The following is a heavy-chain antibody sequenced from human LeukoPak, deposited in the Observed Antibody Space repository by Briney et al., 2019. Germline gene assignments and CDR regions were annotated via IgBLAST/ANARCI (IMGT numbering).Heavy chain of an antibody. D-gene: IGHD2-2*01. CDR2: ISGSGGSP. CDR1: GFTFSSYA. CDR3: AEMHVGGFCSSTSCYGYFEY. Sequence: GGSLRLSCAASGFTFSSYAMSWVRQAPRKGLEWVSAISGSGGSPYYADSVKGRFTISRDNFKNTLYLQMNSMRVEDTAVYYCAEMHVGGFCSSTSCYGYFEYWGQGTLVTVSS. J-gene: IGHJ4*02. V-gene: IGHV3-23*01.